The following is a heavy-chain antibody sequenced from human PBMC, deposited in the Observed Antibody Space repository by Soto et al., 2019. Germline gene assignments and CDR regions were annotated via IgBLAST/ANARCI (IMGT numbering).Heavy chain of an antibody. CDR1: GGSISSSNW. Sequence: PETLSLTCAVSGGSISSSNWWSWVRQPPGKGLEWIGEIYHSGSTNYNPSLKSRVTISVDKSKNQFSLKLSSVTAAYTAVYYCARGSVVVASHFDYWGQGTLVTVSS. D-gene: IGHD2-15*01. V-gene: IGHV4-4*03. J-gene: IGHJ4*02. CDR2: IYHSGST. CDR3: ARGSVVVASHFDY.